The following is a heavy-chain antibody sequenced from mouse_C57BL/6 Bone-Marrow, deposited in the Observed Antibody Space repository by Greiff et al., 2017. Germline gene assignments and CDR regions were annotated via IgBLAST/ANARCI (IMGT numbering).Heavy chain of an antibody. CDR2: SNPSSGYT. CDR3: ARGLTGTGYFDY. V-gene: IGHV1-7*01. D-gene: IGHD4-1*01. Sequence: VQLQQSGAELAKPGASVKLSCKASGYTFTSYWMHWVKQRPGQGLEWIGYSNPSSGYTTYNPKFKAKATLTADKSSSTAYMQLRSLTYEDSSVYYCARGLTGTGYFDYWGQGTTLTVSS. CDR1: GYTFTSYW. J-gene: IGHJ2*01.